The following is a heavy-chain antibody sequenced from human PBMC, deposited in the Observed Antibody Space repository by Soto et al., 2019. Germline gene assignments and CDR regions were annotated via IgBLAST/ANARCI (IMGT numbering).Heavy chain of an antibody. Sequence: GGSLRLSCAASGFTFSSYAMSWVRQAPGKGLEWVSAISGSGGSTYYADSVKGRFTISRDNSKNTLYLQMNSLRAEDTAVYYCAKSFSSGWYLVGGLKHDAFDIWGQGTRVTVSS. CDR3: AKSFSSGWYLVGGLKHDAFDI. V-gene: IGHV3-23*01. CDR2: ISGSGGST. D-gene: IGHD6-19*01. J-gene: IGHJ3*02. CDR1: GFTFSSYA.